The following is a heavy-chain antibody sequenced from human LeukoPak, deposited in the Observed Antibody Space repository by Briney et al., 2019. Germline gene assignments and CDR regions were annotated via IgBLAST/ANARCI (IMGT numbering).Heavy chain of an antibody. CDR2: ISGSGGST. Sequence: GVSLRLSCAASGFTFSSYAMSWVRQAPGKGLEWVSAISGSGGSTYYADSVKGRFTISRDNSKNTLYLQMNSLRAEDTAVYYCASSGSYRFDYWGQGTLVTVSS. V-gene: IGHV3-23*01. D-gene: IGHD1-26*01. CDR3: ASSGSYRFDY. J-gene: IGHJ4*02. CDR1: GFTFSSYA.